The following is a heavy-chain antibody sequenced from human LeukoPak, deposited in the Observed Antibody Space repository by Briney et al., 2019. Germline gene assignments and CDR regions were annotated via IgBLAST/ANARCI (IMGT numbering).Heavy chain of an antibody. V-gene: IGHV3-21*01. CDR3: GRGGLDVLLWFGESR. CDR1: GFTFSSYS. CDR2: ISSSSSYI. J-gene: IGHJ4*02. Sequence: GGSLRLSCAASGFTFSSYSMNWVRQAPGKGLGWVSSISSSSSYIYYADSVKGRFTISRDNAKNSLYLQMNSLRAEDTAVYYCGRGGLDVLLWFGESRWGQGTLVTVSS. D-gene: IGHD3-10*01.